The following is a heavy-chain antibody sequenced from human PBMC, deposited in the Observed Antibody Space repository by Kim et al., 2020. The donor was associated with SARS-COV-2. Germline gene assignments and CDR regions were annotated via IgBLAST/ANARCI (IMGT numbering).Heavy chain of an antibody. CDR3: ARGYSSSWYWAFDI. D-gene: IGHD6-13*01. Sequence: YPGCVKGRFTISRENAKNSLYLKMNSLRAGDTAVYYCARGYSSSWYWAFDIWGQGTMVTVSS. J-gene: IGHJ3*02. V-gene: IGHV3-13*01.